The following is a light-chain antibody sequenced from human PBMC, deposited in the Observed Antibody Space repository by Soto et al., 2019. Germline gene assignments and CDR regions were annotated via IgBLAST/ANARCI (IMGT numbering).Light chain of an antibody. V-gene: IGLV1-47*01. J-gene: IGLJ1*01. CDR2: EHG. CDR3: ATWDNGLSGDV. CDR1: SSNIGIHY. Sequence: QSVLTQPPSASGTPGQRVTLSCSGSSSNIGIHYVFWYQQLPGMAPTLIIFEHGQRPSRVPDRFSGSKSGTSASLAITGLRPEVEADFYCATWDNGLSGDVFATGTKVTVL.